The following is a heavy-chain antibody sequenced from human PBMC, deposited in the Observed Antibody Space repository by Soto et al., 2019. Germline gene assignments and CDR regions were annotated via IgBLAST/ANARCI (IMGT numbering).Heavy chain of an antibody. CDR1: GFTISDYW. CDR3: ARGLKNFYGVDV. V-gene: IGHV3-74*01. Sequence: GGSLRLSCAGSGFTISDYWMHWVRQAPGKGLVWVSRIKFDGTIINYADFVKGRFTISRDNAWNTLYLQMTSLRAEDTAVYYCARGLKNFYGVDVWGQGTTVTVS. CDR2: IKFDGTII. J-gene: IGHJ6*02.